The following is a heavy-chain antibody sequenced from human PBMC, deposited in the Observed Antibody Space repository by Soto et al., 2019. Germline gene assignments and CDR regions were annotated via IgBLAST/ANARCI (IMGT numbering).Heavy chain of an antibody. J-gene: IGHJ3*02. D-gene: IGHD1-7*01. CDR2: IYHSGST. CDR3: ARSLNWNYPSENI. CDR1: SGSISHSNL. Sequence: QVQLQESGPGLVKPSGTLSLTCAVSSGSISHSNLWSWVRQPPGKGLEWIGEIYHSGSTNYNPSLKSRVTIPVDKSKNRCSRKLSSVTAADTAVYYCARSLNWNYPSENILGQGTMVNVSS. V-gene: IGHV4-4*02.